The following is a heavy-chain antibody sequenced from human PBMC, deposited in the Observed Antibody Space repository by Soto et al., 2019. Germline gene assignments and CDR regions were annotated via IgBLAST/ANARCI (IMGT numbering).Heavy chain of an antibody. CDR1: GGSISSGGYY. V-gene: IGHV4-31*03. CDR3: ARAVSTHFDY. J-gene: IGHJ4*02. CDR2: IYYSGTT. D-gene: IGHD6-13*01. Sequence: QVQLQESGPGLVKPSQTLSLTCTVSGGSISSGGYYWTWIRQHPGKGLEWVGSIYYSGTTYSSPYLKSRLTISADTSKNQFSLQLNSVTAADTAVYYCARAVSTHFDYWGEGSLVNV.